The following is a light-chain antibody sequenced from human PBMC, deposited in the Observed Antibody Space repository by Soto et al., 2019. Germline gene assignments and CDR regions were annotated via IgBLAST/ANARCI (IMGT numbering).Light chain of an antibody. CDR1: QSVSSNY. J-gene: IGKJ1*01. Sequence: EVVLTQSPGTLSLSPGERATLSCRASQSVSSNYFAWYQQKPGQAPRLLIYGISSRATGIPDRFSGSGSGTDFTLTISRLEPEDFAVYYCEQYGSSPRTFGQGTMVDNK. CDR2: GIS. V-gene: IGKV3-20*01. CDR3: EQYGSSPRT.